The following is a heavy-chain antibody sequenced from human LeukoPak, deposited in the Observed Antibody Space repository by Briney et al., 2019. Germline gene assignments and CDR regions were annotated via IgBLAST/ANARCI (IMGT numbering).Heavy chain of an antibody. Sequence: GRSLRLSCAASGFTFTTYGMHWVRQAPGKGLVWVSRIMSDGRSTYADSVKGRFTISRDTAKNTLYLQMNSLRAEDTAVYYCARDGYNGPGAPFDYWGQGTLVTVSS. CDR3: ARDGYNGPGAPFDY. D-gene: IGHD5-12*01. J-gene: IGHJ4*02. V-gene: IGHV3-74*01. CDR2: IMSDGRST. CDR1: GFTFTTYG.